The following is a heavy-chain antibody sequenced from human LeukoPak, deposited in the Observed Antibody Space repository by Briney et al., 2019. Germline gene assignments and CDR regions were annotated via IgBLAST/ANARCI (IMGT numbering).Heavy chain of an antibody. J-gene: IGHJ5*02. V-gene: IGHV4-4*07. CDR1: GGSISSYY. D-gene: IGHD1-1*01. CDR3: ARVGNWNDDVGSWFDP. Sequence: SETLSLTCTVSGGSISSYYWSWIRQPAGKGLEWIGRIYTSGSTNYNPSLKSRVTMSVDTSKNQFSLKLSSVTAADTAVYYCARVGNWNDDVGSWFDPWGQGTLVTVSS. CDR2: IYTSGST.